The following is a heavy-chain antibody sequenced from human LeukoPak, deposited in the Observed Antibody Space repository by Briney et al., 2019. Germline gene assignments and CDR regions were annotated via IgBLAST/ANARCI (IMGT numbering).Heavy chain of an antibody. D-gene: IGHD4-17*01. J-gene: IGHJ3*02. Sequence: SVKVSCKASGGTFSSYASSWVRQAPGQGLEWMGGIIPIFGTANYAQKFQDRVTITTDESTSTAYMEVSSLRSEDTAVYYCARDSDGPYGDYLDDAFDIWGQGTMVTVSS. V-gene: IGHV1-69*05. CDR1: GGTFSSYA. CDR2: IIPIFGTA. CDR3: ARDSDGPYGDYLDDAFDI.